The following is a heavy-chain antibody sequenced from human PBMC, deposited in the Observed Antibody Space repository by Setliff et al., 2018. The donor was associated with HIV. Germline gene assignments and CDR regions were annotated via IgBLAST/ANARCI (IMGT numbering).Heavy chain of an antibody. D-gene: IGHD6-19*01. Sequence: SETLSLTCAVYGGSLSDHYWSWIRQPPGKGLEWIGEINHSESTNYNPSLRSRVSISVDTSKNQFSLRLSSVTAADTAVYYCARDPSSSGWSEGLYYFDSWGRGTLVTVSS. J-gene: IGHJ4*02. CDR2: INHSEST. CDR1: GGSLSDHY. V-gene: IGHV4-34*01. CDR3: ARDPSSSGWSEGLYYFDS.